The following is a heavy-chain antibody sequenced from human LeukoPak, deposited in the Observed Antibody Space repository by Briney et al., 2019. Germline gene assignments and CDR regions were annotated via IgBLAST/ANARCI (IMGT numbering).Heavy chain of an antibody. CDR2: IYRDGST. CDR3: GRVGVGAVAGNYLDY. D-gene: IGHD6-19*01. Sequence: GGSLRLSCAASGFTVSTNYMSWVRQAPGKGRDWVSIIYRDGSTFYADSVKGRFNISRHNSENTLYLQMNSLRPEDTAVYYCGRVGVGAVAGNYLDYWGQGTLVTVSS. V-gene: IGHV3-53*04. J-gene: IGHJ4*02. CDR1: GFTVSTNY.